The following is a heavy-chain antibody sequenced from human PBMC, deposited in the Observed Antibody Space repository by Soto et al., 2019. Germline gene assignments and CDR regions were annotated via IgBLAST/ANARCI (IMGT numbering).Heavy chain of an antibody. CDR1: GYTFSNYD. V-gene: IGHV1-8*01. CDR2: VNPNNGDT. CDR3: AKVSRKGSAIDFDY. Sequence: QVQLVQSGAELKKPGASVKVSCKASGYTFSNYDMNWVRQATGQGPEWIGWVNPNNGDTGYAQKFQGRGTLTTDSSTPTAYMELTSLRSEDTAIYYCAKVSRKGSAIDFDYWGQGTLITVSS. J-gene: IGHJ4*02. D-gene: IGHD3-10*01.